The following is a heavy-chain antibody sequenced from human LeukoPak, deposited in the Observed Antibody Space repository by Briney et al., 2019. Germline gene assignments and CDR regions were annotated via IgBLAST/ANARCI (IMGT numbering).Heavy chain of an antibody. Sequence: PSETLSLTCTVSCGSISGYYWSWIWQPPGKGLEWIGYISYSGSTNHNPSLKSRVSISVDTSKNQFSLNLNSVTAADTAVFYCARHGSGWSFDYWGQGTLVTVSS. V-gene: IGHV4-59*08. CDR2: ISYSGST. J-gene: IGHJ4*02. CDR1: CGSISGYY. D-gene: IGHD6-19*01. CDR3: ARHGSGWSFDY.